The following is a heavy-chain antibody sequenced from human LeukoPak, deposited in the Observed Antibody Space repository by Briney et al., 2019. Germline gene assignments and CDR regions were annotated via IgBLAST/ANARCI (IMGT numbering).Heavy chain of an antibody. V-gene: IGHV3-23*01. CDR3: AKALLVSVVVVAANDY. Sequence: GGSLRLSCAASGFTFSSYAMSWVRQAPGKGLEWVSAISGSGGSTYYADSVKGRFTISRDNSKNTLHLQMNSLRAEDTAVYYCAKALLVSVVVVAANDYWGQGTLVTVSS. CDR1: GFTFSSYA. D-gene: IGHD2-15*01. J-gene: IGHJ4*02. CDR2: ISGSGGST.